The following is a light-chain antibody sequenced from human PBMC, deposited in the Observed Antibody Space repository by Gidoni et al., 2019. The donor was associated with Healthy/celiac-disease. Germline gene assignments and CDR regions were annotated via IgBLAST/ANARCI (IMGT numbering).Light chain of an antibody. V-gene: IGKV2-28*01. J-gene: IGKJ2*01. Sequence: DIVMTQSPLSLPVTPGEPASISCRSSQSLLHSNGYNYLDWYLQKPGQSPQLLIYLGSNRASGVPDRFSGSGSGTDFTLKISRVEAEDVGVYYCMQALQTPQPTFXHXTKLEIQ. CDR1: QSLLHSNGYNY. CDR3: MQALQTPQPT. CDR2: LGS.